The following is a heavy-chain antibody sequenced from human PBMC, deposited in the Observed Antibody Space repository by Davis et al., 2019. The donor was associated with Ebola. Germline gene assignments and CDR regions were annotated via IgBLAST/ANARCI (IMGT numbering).Heavy chain of an antibody. CDR1: GFTVSSNY. CDR3: ARDLRVGATTGYYYYMDV. Sequence: GESLKISCAASGFTVSSNYMSWVRQAPGKGLEWVSVIYSGGSTYYADSVKGRFTISRDNSKNTLYLQMNSLRAEDTDVYYCARDLRVGATTGYYYYMDVWGKGTTVTVSS. D-gene: IGHD1-26*01. CDR2: IYSGGST. V-gene: IGHV3-53*01. J-gene: IGHJ6*03.